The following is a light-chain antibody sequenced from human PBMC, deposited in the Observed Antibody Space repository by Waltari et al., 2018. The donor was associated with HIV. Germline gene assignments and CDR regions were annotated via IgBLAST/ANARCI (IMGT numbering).Light chain of an antibody. Sequence: EIVLPQSTATLSLSPGARATLSCRASQSVNTYLAWYQQKPGQAPRLLIYDASNRATGIPARFSGSGSGTDFTLTISSLEPEDFAVYYCQQRSNWPPEITFGQGTRLEIK. V-gene: IGKV3-11*01. CDR3: QQRSNWPPEIT. J-gene: IGKJ5*01. CDR2: DAS. CDR1: QSVNTY.